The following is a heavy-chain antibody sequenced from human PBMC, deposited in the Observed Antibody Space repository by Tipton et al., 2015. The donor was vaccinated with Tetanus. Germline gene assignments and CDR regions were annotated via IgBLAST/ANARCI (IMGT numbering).Heavy chain of an antibody. CDR2: ISSGSDYI. D-gene: IGHD3-22*01. J-gene: IGHJ4*02. Sequence: SLRLSCAASGFTFSSYSMNWVRQAPGKGLEWVSSISSGSDYIYYADSVRGRFTISRDNAKNSLYLQINGLRAEDTAVYYCARVRACYDSNINSIDCWGRGSLVTVSS. CDR1: GFTFSSYS. CDR3: ARVRACYDSNINSIDC. V-gene: IGHV3-21*01.